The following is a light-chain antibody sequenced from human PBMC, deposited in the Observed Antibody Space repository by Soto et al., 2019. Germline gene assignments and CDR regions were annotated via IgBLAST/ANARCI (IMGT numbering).Light chain of an antibody. J-gene: IGKJ1*01. CDR2: DVS. V-gene: IGKV3-20*01. CDR3: QQYGISPT. Sequence: EIVLTQSPGTLSLSPGERATLSCRSSHSVSSNYLAWYQQKPGQAPRLLIYDVSSRATAIPDRFSGSGSGTDFTLTISRLEPVDFAVYYCQQYGISPTFGQGTKVVIK. CDR1: HSVSSNY.